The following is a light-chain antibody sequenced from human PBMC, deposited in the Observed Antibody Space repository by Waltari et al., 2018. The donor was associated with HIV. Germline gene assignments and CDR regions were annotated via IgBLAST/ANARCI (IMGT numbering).Light chain of an antibody. V-gene: IGLV3-1*01. CDR1: KLGNKY. Sequence: SSELTQPPSLSVSPGQTASITCSGDKLGNKYVYWYQQKPGQSPVLVIYQDNKRPSGIPERFSGSTSGNTATLTIRGTQSMDEADYYCQAWDTITAVFGGGTKLTVL. CDR2: QDN. J-gene: IGLJ3*02. CDR3: QAWDTITAV.